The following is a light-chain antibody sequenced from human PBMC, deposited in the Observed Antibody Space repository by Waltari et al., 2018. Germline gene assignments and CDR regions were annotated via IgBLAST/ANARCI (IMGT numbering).Light chain of an antibody. CDR2: GAF. CDR1: QSISSN. CDR3: QQSGET. J-gene: IGKJ1*01. Sequence: EIVMTQSPATLSVSPGERATLSCRASQSISSNLAWYQQKPGQAPRLLIYGAFTRATGGPARFSGSGSGTEFTLTISSLQSEDFAVYYCQQSGETFGQGTKVEIK. V-gene: IGKV3-15*01.